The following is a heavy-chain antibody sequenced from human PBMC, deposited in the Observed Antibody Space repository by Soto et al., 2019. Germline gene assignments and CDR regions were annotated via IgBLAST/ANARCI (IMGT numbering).Heavy chain of an antibody. Sequence: GASVKVSCKASGYTFTSYAMHWVRQAPGQRLEWMGWINAGNGNTKYSQKFQGRVTITRDTSASTAYMELSSLRSEDTAVYYCARGRIAVAGTGLWWGQGTLVTVSS. J-gene: IGHJ4*02. CDR1: GYTFTSYA. CDR3: ARGRIAVAGTGLW. CDR2: INAGNGNT. D-gene: IGHD6-19*01. V-gene: IGHV1-3*01.